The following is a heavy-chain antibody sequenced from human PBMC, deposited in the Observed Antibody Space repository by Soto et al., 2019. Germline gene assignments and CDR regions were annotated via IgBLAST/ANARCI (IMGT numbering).Heavy chain of an antibody. CDR3: AISSGWCQGSDY. V-gene: IGHV4-4*07. CDR1: GGSISSYY. CDR2: IYTSGST. D-gene: IGHD6-19*01. Sequence: SETLSLTCTVSGGSISSYYWSWIRQPAGKGLEWIGRIYTSGSTNYNPSLKSRVTMSVDTSKNQFSLKLSSVTAADADVYYCAISSGWCQGSDYWGQGTLVTVSS. J-gene: IGHJ4*02.